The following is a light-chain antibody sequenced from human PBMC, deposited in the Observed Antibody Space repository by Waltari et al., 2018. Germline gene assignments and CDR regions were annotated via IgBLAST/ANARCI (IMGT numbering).Light chain of an antibody. CDR2: QVS. Sequence: EVVMNQSPLSLSVTLGQPASISCRSSQRLVHSIGYTYLGWFQQRPGQSPRRLIYQVSNRDSGVLDRLLGSGSGTDFTLTISRVEAEDVAVYYCMQGSHWPRTFGQGTKMEIK. V-gene: IGKV2-30*02. CDR1: QRLVHSIGYTY. CDR3: MQGSHWPRT. J-gene: IGKJ2*01.